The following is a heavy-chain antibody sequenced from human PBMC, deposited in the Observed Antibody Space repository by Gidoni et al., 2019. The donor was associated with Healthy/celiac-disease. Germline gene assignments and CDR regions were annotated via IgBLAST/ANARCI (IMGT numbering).Heavy chain of an antibody. J-gene: IGHJ6*03. D-gene: IGHD2-21*01. Sequence: EVQLVESGGGLVKPGGSLRLSCAASGFTFSCYSMNWVRQAPGKWLGLVSSISSSSSYIYYADSVNGRFTISRDNAKNSLYLQMNSLRAEDTAVYYCARDYSDYYYYMDVWGKGTTVTVSS. V-gene: IGHV3-21*01. CDR1: GFTFSCYS. CDR2: ISSSSSYI. CDR3: ARDYSDYYYYMDV.